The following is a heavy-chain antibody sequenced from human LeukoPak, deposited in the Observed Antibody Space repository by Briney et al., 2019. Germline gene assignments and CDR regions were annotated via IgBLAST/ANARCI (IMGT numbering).Heavy chain of an antibody. V-gene: IGHV3-30*02. CDR2: IWFDGSRT. CDR1: GFTFSNYG. CDR3: VKGGIIVVAGFDY. Sequence: PGGSLRLSCAASGFTFSNYGMHWVRQAPGKGLEWVAVIWFDGSRTYHADSVKGRFTISRDNSKNTLYLQMSSLRAEDTAVYYCVKGGIIVVAGFDYWGQGTLVTVSS. D-gene: IGHD3-22*01. J-gene: IGHJ4*02.